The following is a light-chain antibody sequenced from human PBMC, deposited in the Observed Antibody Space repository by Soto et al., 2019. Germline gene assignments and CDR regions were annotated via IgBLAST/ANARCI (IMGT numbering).Light chain of an antibody. CDR3: QQYSIWRT. Sequence: EIVMTQSPATLSVSPGERATLSCRASQSVSSNLAWYQQKPGQAPRLLIYGAFTRATGIPARFSGSGSGTEFTLTISSLQSEDFAVYYCQQYSIWRTFGQGTK. CDR1: QSVSSN. V-gene: IGKV3-15*01. J-gene: IGKJ1*01. CDR2: GAF.